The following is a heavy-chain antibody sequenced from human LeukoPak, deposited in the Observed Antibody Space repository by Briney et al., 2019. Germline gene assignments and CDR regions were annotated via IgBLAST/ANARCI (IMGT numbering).Heavy chain of an antibody. CDR2: IYPGDSDT. D-gene: IGHD6-6*01. Sequence: GESLKISCKGSGYSFTSYWIGWVRQMPGKGLEWMGIIYPGDSDTRYSPSFQGQVTISADKSISTAYPQWSSLKASDTAMYYCARRSDSSRDAFDIWGQGTMVTVSS. CDR1: GYSFTSYW. CDR3: ARRSDSSRDAFDI. J-gene: IGHJ3*02. V-gene: IGHV5-51*01.